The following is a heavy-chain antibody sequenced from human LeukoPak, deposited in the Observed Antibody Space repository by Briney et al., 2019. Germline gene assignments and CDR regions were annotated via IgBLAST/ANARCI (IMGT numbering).Heavy chain of an antibody. Sequence: GGTLRLSCAASGFTFSSYSMNWVRQPPGKGLELLSYISNNSSTIYYADSVKGRFTISRDNAKNSLYLQMNSLRAEDTAVYYCARDQDYDFWSGYYPHLDYWGQGTLVTVSS. V-gene: IGHV3-48*01. CDR3: ARDQDYDFWSGYYPHLDY. J-gene: IGHJ4*02. CDR2: ISNNSSTI. D-gene: IGHD3-3*01. CDR1: GFTFSSYS.